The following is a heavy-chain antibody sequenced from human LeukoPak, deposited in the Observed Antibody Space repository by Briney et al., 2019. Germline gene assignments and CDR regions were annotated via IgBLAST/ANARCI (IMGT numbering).Heavy chain of an antibody. V-gene: IGHV3-48*01. Sequence: GGSLRLSCAASGFTLSSYTMNWVRQAPGKGLEGVSYSSWSSSTIYYADSVKGRFTISRDNAKNSLYLQMNSLRAEDTAVYYCARESSGYFYWGQGTLVTVSS. J-gene: IGHJ4*02. CDR1: GFTLSSYT. D-gene: IGHD3-22*01. CDR3: ARESSGYFY. CDR2: SSWSSSTI.